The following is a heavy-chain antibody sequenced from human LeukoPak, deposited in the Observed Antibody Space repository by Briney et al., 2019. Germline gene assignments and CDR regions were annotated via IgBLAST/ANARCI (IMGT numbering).Heavy chain of an antibody. CDR3: ARDSTTWARSGY. D-gene: IGHD2/OR15-2a*01. CDR1: GVTVSSSY. J-gene: IGHJ4*02. V-gene: IGHV3-66*01. CDR2: INSDGTT. Sequence: GRSLTLSCAASGVTVSSSYMGWVRQAPRKGLEWVSVINSDGTTYYADSVKGRFTASRDPSKNTLSLQMSSLRVEDTAVYYCARDSTTWARSGYWGQGTLVTVSS.